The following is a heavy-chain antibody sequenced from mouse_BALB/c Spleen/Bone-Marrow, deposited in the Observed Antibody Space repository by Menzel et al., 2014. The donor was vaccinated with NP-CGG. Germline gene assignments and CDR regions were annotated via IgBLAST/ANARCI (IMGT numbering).Heavy chain of an antibody. V-gene: IGHV14-3*02. CDR1: GFNIKDTY. D-gene: IGHD4-1*01. Sequence: VQLQQSGAEPVKPGASVKLSCTASGFNIKDTYMHWVKQRPEQGLEWIGRIDPANGNTKYDPKFQGKATITADTSSNTAYLQLSSLTSEDTAVYYCARSGLGPPFDYWGQGTTLTVSS. J-gene: IGHJ2*01. CDR3: ARSGLGPPFDY. CDR2: IDPANGNT.